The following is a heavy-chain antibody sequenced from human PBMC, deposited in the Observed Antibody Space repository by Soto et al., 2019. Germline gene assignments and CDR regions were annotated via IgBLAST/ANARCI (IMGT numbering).Heavy chain of an antibody. J-gene: IGHJ4*02. Sequence: GVSLRLSCAASGFTFSSYAMHWVRQAPGKGLEWVAVISYDGSNKYYADSVKGRFTISRDNSKNTLYLQMNSLRAEDTAVYYCARDGPQTYYYDSSGYYPWSGGDYWGQGTLVTVSS. V-gene: IGHV3-30-3*01. D-gene: IGHD3-22*01. CDR3: ARDGPQTYYYDSSGYYPWSGGDY. CDR2: ISYDGSNK. CDR1: GFTFSSYA.